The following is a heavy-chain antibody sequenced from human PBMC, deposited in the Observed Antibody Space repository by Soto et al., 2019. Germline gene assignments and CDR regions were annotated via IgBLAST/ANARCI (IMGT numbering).Heavy chain of an antibody. D-gene: IGHD5-18*01. CDR1: GYSFTSYW. V-gene: IGHV5-10-1*01. CDR2: IDPSNSYT. J-gene: IGHJ3*02. CDR3: ASRGYSYGSAVAFDI. Sequence: PGESLKISCKGSGYSFTSYWISWVRQMPGKGLEWMGRIDPSNSYTNYSPSFQGHVTISADKSISTAYLQWSSLKASDTAMYYCASRGYSYGSAVAFDIWGQGTMVTVSS.